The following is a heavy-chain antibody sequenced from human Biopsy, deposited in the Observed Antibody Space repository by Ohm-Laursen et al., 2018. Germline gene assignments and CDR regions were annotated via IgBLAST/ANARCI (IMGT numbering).Heavy chain of an antibody. CDR1: GGSLSSDY. CDR2: ISSRGST. Sequence: GTLSLTCTVSGGSLSSDYWSWIRQPPRKGLEWIGYISSRGSTNYNPSLRGRVTITVDTSKNQFSLKLTSVTAADTAVFFCARLYRLDDYWNDDPPDAFDVWGQGTMVTVSS. CDR3: ARLYRLDDYWNDDPPDAFDV. J-gene: IGHJ3*01. D-gene: IGHD3-3*01. V-gene: IGHV4-59*01.